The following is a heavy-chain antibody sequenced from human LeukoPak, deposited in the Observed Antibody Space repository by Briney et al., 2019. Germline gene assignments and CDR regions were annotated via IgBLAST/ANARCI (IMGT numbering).Heavy chain of an antibody. J-gene: IGHJ5*02. CDR1: GGSISSSSYY. D-gene: IGHD2-2*01. V-gene: IGHV4-39*07. Sequence: SETLSLTCTVSGGSISSSSYYWGWLRQPPGKGLEWIGSIYYSGSTYYNPSLKSRVTISVDTSKNQFSLKLSSVTAADTAVHYCARDRVWIVVVPAAWLTWSNWFVPGGQGTLVSVSS. CDR2: IYYSGST. CDR3: ARDRVWIVVVPAAWLTWSNWFVP.